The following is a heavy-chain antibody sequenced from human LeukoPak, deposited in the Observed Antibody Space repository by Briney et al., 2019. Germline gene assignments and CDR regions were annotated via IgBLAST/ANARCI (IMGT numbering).Heavy chain of an antibody. V-gene: IGHV1-2*02. J-gene: IGHJ4*02. Sequence: ASVKGSCKASGYTFTGYYMHWVRQAPGHGLEWMGWINLNSGGTNYAQKFQGRVTMTRDTSISTAYMELSRLRSDDTAVYYCATYSGSYSSDFDYWGQGTLVTVSS. CDR1: GYTFTGYY. CDR2: INLNSGGT. D-gene: IGHD1-26*01. CDR3: ATYSGSYSSDFDY.